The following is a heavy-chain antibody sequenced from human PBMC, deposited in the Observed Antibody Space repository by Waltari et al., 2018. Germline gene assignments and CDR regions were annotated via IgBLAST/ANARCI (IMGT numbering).Heavy chain of an antibody. CDR1: GGSTSTYY. D-gene: IGHD1-26*01. CDR3: ARADTSTSYFYYYMDV. V-gene: IGHV4-59*01. J-gene: IGHJ6*03. Sequence: QVQLQESGPGLVKPSETLSLTCTVSGGSTSTYYWSWVRQSPGNGLGWIGYIHYSGSSGYNPSLRSRCAISLDTPNNQFSLRLRSVTAADAAIYYCARADTSTSYFYYYMDVWGKGTTVTVSS. CDR2: IHYSGSS.